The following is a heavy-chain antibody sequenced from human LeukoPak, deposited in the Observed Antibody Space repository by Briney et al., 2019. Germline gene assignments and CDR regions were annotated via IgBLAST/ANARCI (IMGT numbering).Heavy chain of an antibody. J-gene: IGHJ2*01. CDR2: VSHSGAP. CDR3: ARVSGSFPPHWYFDL. D-gene: IGHD3-10*01. V-gene: IGHV4-59*01. Sequence: PSETLSLTCTVSGGSITRDFWAWIRQPPGKGLEWIGYVSHSGAPNSNPSLKSRATLSLDTSKNEFSLTLRPVTATDTAVYYCARVSGSFPPHWYFDLWGRGTLVTVSS. CDR1: GGSITRDF.